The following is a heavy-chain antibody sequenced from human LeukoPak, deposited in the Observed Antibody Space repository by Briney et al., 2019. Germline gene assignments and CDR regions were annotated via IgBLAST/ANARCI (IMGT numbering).Heavy chain of an antibody. CDR2: IKGDGSAK. Sequence: PGGSLRLSCAASGFTFSSYWKSWVRQAPGKGLEWVANIKGDGSAKYYVDSVKGRFTITRDNAKSSLFLQMNSLRAEDTAVYYCARLVLSRTWFDDFWGQGTLVTVSS. CDR1: GFTFSSYW. V-gene: IGHV3-7*01. D-gene: IGHD6-13*01. CDR3: ARLVLSRTWFDDF. J-gene: IGHJ4*02.